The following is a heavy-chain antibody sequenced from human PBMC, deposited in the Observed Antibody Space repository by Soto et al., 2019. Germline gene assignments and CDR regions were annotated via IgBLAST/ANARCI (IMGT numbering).Heavy chain of an antibody. CDR3: ARVITYHYGMDV. Sequence: LSLTCNLAGGSIGSYYWNWLRQPAGKGLEWIGYVYYTGSTNYNPSLEGRATISVDSSKKQVSLNLRSVTAADSATYYCARVITYHYGMDVWGQGITVTVSS. J-gene: IGHJ6*02. CDR2: VYYTGST. V-gene: IGHV4-59*01. CDR1: GGSIGSYY. D-gene: IGHD3-16*01.